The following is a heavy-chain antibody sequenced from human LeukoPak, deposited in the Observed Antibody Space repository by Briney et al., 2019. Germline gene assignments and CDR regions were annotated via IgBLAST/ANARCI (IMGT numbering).Heavy chain of an antibody. Sequence: TLSLTCTVSGGSISSYYWSWLRQPPGKALEWLAVIYWDDDKRYSPSLKTRLTITKDTSKNQVVLTMTNMDPVDTATYYCAHLSLGFDYWGQGTLVTVSS. CDR1: GGSISSYYW. CDR3: AHLSLGFDY. D-gene: IGHD3-3*02. V-gene: IGHV2-5*08. CDR2: IYWDDDK. J-gene: IGHJ4*02.